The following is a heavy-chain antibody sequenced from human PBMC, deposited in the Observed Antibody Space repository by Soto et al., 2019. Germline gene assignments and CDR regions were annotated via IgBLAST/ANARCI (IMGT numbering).Heavy chain of an antibody. J-gene: IGHJ5*02. CDR2: IYPGDSDT. Sequence: EVQLVQSGAEVKKPGESLKISCKVSGSTFTSYGMGWFRRLPGKGLEWMGIIYPGDSDTRYSPSFQGQVTISADKSISTAYLQWSSLKASDTAMYYCARRGGTGDHTNWFDPWGQGTLVTVSS. V-gene: IGHV5-51*01. CDR1: GSTFTSYG. CDR3: ARRGGTGDHTNWFDP. D-gene: IGHD7-27*01.